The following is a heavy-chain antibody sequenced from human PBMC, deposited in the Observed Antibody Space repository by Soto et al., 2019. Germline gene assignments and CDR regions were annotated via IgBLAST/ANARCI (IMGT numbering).Heavy chain of an antibody. CDR3: ATNHAGISGRTPLLFDT. Sequence: QVQLQESGPGLVKPSQTLSLTCTVSGDSIGTGGYYWDWIRQHPGKGPEWIGYIHYSGNTYYNPSLKSRPTIYLDTSKNRFSLHLSSVTAADTAVYYCATNHAGISGRTPLLFDTWGQGTLVTVSS. V-gene: IGHV4-31*03. CDR2: IHYSGNT. D-gene: IGHD6-13*01. CDR1: GDSIGTGGYY. J-gene: IGHJ4*02.